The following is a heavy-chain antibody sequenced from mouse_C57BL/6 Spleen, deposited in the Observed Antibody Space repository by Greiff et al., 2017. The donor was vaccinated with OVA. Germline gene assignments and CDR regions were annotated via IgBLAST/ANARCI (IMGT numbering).Heavy chain of an antibody. V-gene: IGHV1-59*01. CDR3: ATSVYYGYDVYYAMDY. CDR2: IDPSDSYT. CDR1: GYTFTSYW. Sequence: QVQLQQPGAELVRPGTSVKLSCKASGYTFTSYWMHWVKQRPGQGLEWIGVIDPSDSYTNYTQQFQGKATLTLDTSSITAYMQLSSLTYEDSAVYYCATSVYYGYDVYYAMDYWGQGTSVTVSS. D-gene: IGHD2-2*01. J-gene: IGHJ4*01.